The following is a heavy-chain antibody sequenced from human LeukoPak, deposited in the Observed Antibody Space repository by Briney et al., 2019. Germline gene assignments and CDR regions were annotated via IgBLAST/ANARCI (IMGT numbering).Heavy chain of an antibody. V-gene: IGHV3-48*04. CDR2: ISLRPGII. D-gene: IGHD2-2*01. CDR1: GFTLSDYS. Sequence: GGSLRLSCTASGFTLSDYSMNWVRQAPGKGLEWVSYISLRPGIIHHADSVKGRFTISRDNAKDSLYLQMHSLRAEDTAVYYCVKYAGVGYAMDVWGQGTPVTVAS. CDR3: VKYAGVGYAMDV. J-gene: IGHJ6*02.